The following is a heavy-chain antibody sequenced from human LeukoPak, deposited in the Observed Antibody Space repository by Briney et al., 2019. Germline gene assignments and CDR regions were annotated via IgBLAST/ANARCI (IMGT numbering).Heavy chain of an antibody. CDR2: VSASRSAT. CDR1: GFTFSSYT. CDR3: ARISGLGAREYLDH. D-gene: IGHD1-14*01. V-gene: IGHV3-48*02. J-gene: IGHJ4*02. Sequence: GGSLRLSCAASGFTFSSYTMNWVRQAPGKGLEWVSYVSASRSATYYGDSVKGRFTISRDNAKNSVYMQMNSLRDEDTAVYYCARISGLGAREYLDHWGQGTLVTVSS.